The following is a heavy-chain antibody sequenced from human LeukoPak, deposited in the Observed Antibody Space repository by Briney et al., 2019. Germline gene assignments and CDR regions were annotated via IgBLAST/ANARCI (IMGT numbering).Heavy chain of an antibody. J-gene: IGHJ3*02. CDR3: ARDHPSPPMIVVADAFDI. CDR1: GFTFSSFG. Sequence: GGSLRLSCAASGFTFSSFGMHWVRQAPGKGLEWVAVIWYDGSNKYYADSVKGRFTISRDNSKNTLYLQMNSLRAEDTAVYYCARDHPSPPMIVVADAFDIWGQGTMVTVSS. CDR2: IWYDGSNK. D-gene: IGHD3-22*01. V-gene: IGHV3-33*01.